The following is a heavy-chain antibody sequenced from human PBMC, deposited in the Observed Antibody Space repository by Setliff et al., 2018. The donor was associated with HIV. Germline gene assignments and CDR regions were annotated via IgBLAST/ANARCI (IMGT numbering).Heavy chain of an antibody. D-gene: IGHD2-15*01. CDR3: ARKLLTRPNYYGMDV. CDR2: ISSSSSTI. Sequence: GSLRLSCAASGFTFSSYSMNWVRQAPGKGLEWVSYISSSSSTIYYADSVKGRFTISRDNSKNTLYLQMNSLRAEDTAVYYCARKLLTRPNYYGMDVWGQGTTVTVSS. CDR1: GFTFSSYS. J-gene: IGHJ6*02. V-gene: IGHV3-48*01.